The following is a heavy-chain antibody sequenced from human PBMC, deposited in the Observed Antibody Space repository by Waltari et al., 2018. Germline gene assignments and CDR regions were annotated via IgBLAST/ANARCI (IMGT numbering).Heavy chain of an antibody. CDR3: ARHVLGYSSGWYYFDY. D-gene: IGHD6-19*01. CDR1: GGSISSSSYY. CDR2: IYYSGST. V-gene: IGHV4-39*01. Sequence: QLQLQESGPGLVKPSETLSLTCTVSGGSISSSSYYWGWIRQPPGKGLEWIGSIYYSGSTNDNPSLKSRVTISVDTSKNQFSRKLSSGTAAYTAVDYCARHVLGYSSGWYYFDYWGQGTLVTVSS. J-gene: IGHJ4*02.